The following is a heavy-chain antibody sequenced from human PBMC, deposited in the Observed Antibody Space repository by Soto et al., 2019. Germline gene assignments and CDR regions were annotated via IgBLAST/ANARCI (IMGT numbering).Heavy chain of an antibody. J-gene: IGHJ5*01. D-gene: IGHD2-15*01. CDR2: FYDSGST. CDR3: ARVGSGGYSNNWFDS. CDR1: GGSISNYY. Sequence: PSETLSLTCAVSGGSISNYYWSWIRQPPGKGLEWIGYFYDSGSTKYNPSLTSRVTISVDTSKNQISLKMTSVTAADTAVYYCARVGSGGYSNNWFDSWGQGALVTVSS. V-gene: IGHV4-59*01.